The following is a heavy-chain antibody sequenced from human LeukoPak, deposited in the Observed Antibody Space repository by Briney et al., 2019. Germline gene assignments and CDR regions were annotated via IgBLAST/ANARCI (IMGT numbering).Heavy chain of an antibody. CDR2: ISGSGGST. Sequence: GGSLRLSCAASGFTFSSYAMSWVRQAPGKGLEWVSVISGSGGSTYYADSVKGRSTIFRDNSKNTLYLQMNSLRAEDTAVYYCAKDTYYYDSSGPLGYWGQGTLVTVSS. CDR1: GFTFSSYA. V-gene: IGHV3-23*01. CDR3: AKDTYYYDSSGPLGY. J-gene: IGHJ4*02. D-gene: IGHD3-22*01.